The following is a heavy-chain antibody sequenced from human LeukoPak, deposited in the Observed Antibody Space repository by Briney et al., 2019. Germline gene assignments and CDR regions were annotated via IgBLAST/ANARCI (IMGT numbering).Heavy chain of an antibody. V-gene: IGHV4-61*02. J-gene: IGHJ4*02. CDR3: ARDNSYEVLDY. D-gene: IGHD2/OR15-2a*01. Sequence: PSQTLSLTCSVSGGSIRSGKYYWRWIRQPPGKGLEWNGRIYTSGSTNYNPSLKSRVTISVDTSKNQFSLKLSSVTAADTAVYYCARDNSYEVLDYWGQGTVVTVSS. CDR1: GGSIRSGKYY. CDR2: IYTSGST.